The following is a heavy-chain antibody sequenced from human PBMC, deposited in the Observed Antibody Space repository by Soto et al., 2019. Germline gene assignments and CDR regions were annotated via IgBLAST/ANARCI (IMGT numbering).Heavy chain of an antibody. CDR1: GFTFSSYW. CDR2: IKQDGSEK. Sequence: GGSLRLSCAASGFTFSSYWMSWVRQAPGKGLEWVANIKQDGSEKYYVDSVKGRFTISRDNAKNSLYLQMNSLRAEDTAVYYCARDSSGLYEVGDAFDIWGRGTMVTVSS. D-gene: IGHD6-19*01. J-gene: IGHJ3*02. V-gene: IGHV3-7*01. CDR3: ARDSSGLYEVGDAFDI.